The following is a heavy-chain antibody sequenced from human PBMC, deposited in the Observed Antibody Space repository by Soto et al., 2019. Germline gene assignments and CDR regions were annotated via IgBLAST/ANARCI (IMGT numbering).Heavy chain of an antibody. D-gene: IGHD4-17*01. CDR2: IYYSGST. Sequence: PSDTLSLTCTVSGGSISIYYWSWIRQPPGKGLEWIGYIYYSGSTNYNPSLKSRVTISVDTSKNQFSLKLSSVTAADTAVYYCARVAASPYDYGDQYYFDYWGQGTLVTVSS. CDR3: ARVAASPYDYGDQYYFDY. CDR1: GGSISIYY. J-gene: IGHJ4*02. V-gene: IGHV4-59*01.